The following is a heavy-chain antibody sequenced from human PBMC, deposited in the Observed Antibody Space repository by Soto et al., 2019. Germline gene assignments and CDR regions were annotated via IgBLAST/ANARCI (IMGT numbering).Heavy chain of an antibody. Sequence: LXLSCAASVFTFSSYAMHWVRQAPCKGLEWVAVISYDGSNKYYADSVKGRFTISRDNSKNTLYLQMNSLRAEDTAVYYCARDHTVTPPGFDYYYYGMDVWGQGTTVTVSS. J-gene: IGHJ6*02. CDR1: VFTFSSYA. V-gene: IGHV3-30-3*01. D-gene: IGHD4-17*01. CDR3: ARDHTVTPPGFDYYYYGMDV. CDR2: ISYDGSNK.